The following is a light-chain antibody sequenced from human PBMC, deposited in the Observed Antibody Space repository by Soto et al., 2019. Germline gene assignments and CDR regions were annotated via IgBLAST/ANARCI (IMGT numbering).Light chain of an antibody. Sequence: QSVLTQPPSASGSPGQSVTISCTGTSSDVGFYNYVSWYQQRPGKAPKLMIYEVSKRPSGVPDRFSGSKSGNTASLTVSGLQAEDEADYYCTSYAGSKNWVFGGGTKLTVL. CDR2: EVS. CDR1: SSDVGFYNY. V-gene: IGLV2-8*01. CDR3: TSYAGSKNWV. J-gene: IGLJ2*01.